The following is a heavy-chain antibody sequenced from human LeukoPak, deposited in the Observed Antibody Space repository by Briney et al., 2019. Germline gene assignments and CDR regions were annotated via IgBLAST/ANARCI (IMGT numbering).Heavy chain of an antibody. D-gene: IGHD6-19*01. J-gene: IGHJ5*02. V-gene: IGHV7-4-1*02. CDR2: INTNTGNP. Sequence: ASVKVSCKASGYTFTSYAMNWVRQAPGQGLEWMGWINTNTGNPTYAQGFTGRFVFSLDTSVSTAYLQISSLKAEDTAVYYCARDKPPYSSGWYGWFDPWGQGTLVTVSS. CDR3: ARDKPPYSSGWYGWFDP. CDR1: GYTFTSYA.